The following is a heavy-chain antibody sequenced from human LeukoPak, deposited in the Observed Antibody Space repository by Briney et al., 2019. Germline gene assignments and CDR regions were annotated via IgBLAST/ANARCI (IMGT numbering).Heavy chain of an antibody. CDR1: GGTFSSYA. Sequence: SVKVSCKASGGTFSSYAISWVRQAPGQGLEWMGGIIPIFGTANYAQKFQGRVTITADESTSTAYMELSSLRSEDTAVYYCARVTYDSSGYMWYYLDYWGQGTLVTVSS. D-gene: IGHD3-22*01. J-gene: IGHJ4*02. CDR2: IIPIFGTA. V-gene: IGHV1-69*13. CDR3: ARVTYDSSGYMWYYLDY.